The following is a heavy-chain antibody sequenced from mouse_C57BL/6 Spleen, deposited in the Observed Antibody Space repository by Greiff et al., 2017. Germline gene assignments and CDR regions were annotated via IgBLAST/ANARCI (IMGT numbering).Heavy chain of an antibody. V-gene: IGHV1-81*01. Sequence: QVQLQQSGAELARPGASVKLSCKASGYTFTSYGISWVKQRTGQGLEWIGEIYPRSGNTYYNEKFKGKATLTADKSSSTAYMELRILTSEDSAVYYFAREGLRWLLLAYWGQGTLVTVSA. CDR1: GYTFTSYG. CDR3: AREGLRWLLLAY. J-gene: IGHJ3*01. D-gene: IGHD2-3*01. CDR2: IYPRSGNT.